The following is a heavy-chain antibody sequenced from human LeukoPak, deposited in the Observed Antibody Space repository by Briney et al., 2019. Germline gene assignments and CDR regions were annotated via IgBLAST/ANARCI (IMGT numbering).Heavy chain of an antibody. Sequence: PSETLSLTCTVSGGSIGSYYWSWIRQPPGKGLEWIGYIYYSGSTNYNPPLKSRVTISVDTSKNQFSLKLSSVTAADTAVYYCARKSRSFDYWGQGTLVTVSS. V-gene: IGHV4-59*01. CDR3: ARKSRSFDY. J-gene: IGHJ4*02. CDR1: GGSIGSYY. CDR2: IYYSGST.